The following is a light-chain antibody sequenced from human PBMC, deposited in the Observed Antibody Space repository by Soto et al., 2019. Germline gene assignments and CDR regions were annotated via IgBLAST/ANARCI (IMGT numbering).Light chain of an antibody. V-gene: IGKV3-20*01. CDR1: QTGHKNY. CDR2: GVY. CDR3: QQYGYSQWK. Sequence: IVLTHAPGTLSLSAGERATLSCKSDQTGHKNYLAWYQHNQGQAPQLLIYGVYTRASGIPHRFSGIGSGTDFSVTITSLEPEECAVYFCQQYGYSQWKFGQGTKVDIK. J-gene: IGKJ1*01.